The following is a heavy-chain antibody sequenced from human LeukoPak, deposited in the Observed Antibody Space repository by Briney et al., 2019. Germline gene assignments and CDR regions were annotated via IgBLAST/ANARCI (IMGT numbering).Heavy chain of an antibody. V-gene: IGHV3-23*01. CDR2: ISGSGGST. CDR1: GFTFSSYA. CDR3: ARDLSGDFDY. J-gene: IGHJ4*02. D-gene: IGHD2-15*01. Sequence: GGSLRLSCAASGFTFSSYAMSWVRQAPGKGLEWVSAISGSGGSTYYADSVKGRFTISRDNAKNSLYLQMNSLRAEDTAVYYCARDLSGDFDYWGQGTLVTVSS.